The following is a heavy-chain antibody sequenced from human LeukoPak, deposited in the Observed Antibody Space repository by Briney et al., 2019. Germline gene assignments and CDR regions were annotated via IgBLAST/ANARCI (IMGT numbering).Heavy chain of an antibody. CDR2: ISSSNSYI. V-gene: IGHV3-21*01. D-gene: IGHD4-23*01. J-gene: IGHJ5*02. CDR1: GFTGSSNY. Sequence: GGSLRLSRAASGFTGSSNYMSRVRRAPGKRVGSGSSISSSNSYIYYADSVKGRFTISRDNAKNSLYLQMNSLRAEDTAVYYCARDPETTVVTPINWFDPWGQGTLVTVSS. CDR3: ARDPETTVVTPINWFDP.